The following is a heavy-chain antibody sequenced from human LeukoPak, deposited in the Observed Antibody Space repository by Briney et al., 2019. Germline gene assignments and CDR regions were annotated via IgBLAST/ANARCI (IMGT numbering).Heavy chain of an antibody. CDR1: GFTFSSYG. CDR3: ARHVRGSGSYYGYYYYYYMDV. CDR2: INHSGST. D-gene: IGHD3-10*01. J-gene: IGHJ6*03. V-gene: IGHV4-34*01. Sequence: GSLRLSCAASGFTFSSYGMTWIRQPPGKGLEWIGEINHSGSTNYNPSLKSRVTMSVDTSKNQFSLKLSSVTAADTAVYYCARHVRGSGSYYGYYYYYYMDVWGKGTTVTISS.